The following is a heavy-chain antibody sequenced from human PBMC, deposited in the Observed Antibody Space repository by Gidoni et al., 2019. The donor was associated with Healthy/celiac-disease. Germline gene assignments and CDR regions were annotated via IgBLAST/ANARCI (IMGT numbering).Heavy chain of an antibody. Sequence: QVQLQQWGAGLLKPSETLSLTCAVYGGSFSGYYWRWIRQPPGKGLEWIGEINHSGSTNYNPALKSRVTISVDTSKNQFSLKLSSVTAADTAVYYCARYSTTVTTVGGSSCFDYWGQGTLVTVSS. CDR1: GGSFSGYY. CDR3: ARYSTTVTTVGGSSCFDY. CDR2: INHSGST. V-gene: IGHV4-34*01. D-gene: IGHD4-17*01. J-gene: IGHJ4*02.